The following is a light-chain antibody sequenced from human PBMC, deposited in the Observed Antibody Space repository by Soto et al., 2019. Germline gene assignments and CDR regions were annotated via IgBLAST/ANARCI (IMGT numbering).Light chain of an antibody. CDR3: CSYAGSSPLYV. CDR1: SSDVGSYNL. CDR2: EGS. V-gene: IGLV2-23*01. J-gene: IGLJ1*01. Sequence: QPVRTHPACVSVSTGLSITISCTGTSSDVGSYNLVSWYQQHPGKAPKLMIYEGSKRPSGVSNRFSGSKSGNTASLTISGLQAEDEADYYCCSYAGSSPLYVFGTGTKVTVL.